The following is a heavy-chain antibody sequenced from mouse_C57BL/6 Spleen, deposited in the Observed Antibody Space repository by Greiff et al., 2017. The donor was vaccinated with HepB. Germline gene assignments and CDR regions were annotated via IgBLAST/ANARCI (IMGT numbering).Heavy chain of an antibody. Sequence: QVQLKQPGAELVRPGTSVKLSCKASGYTFTSYWMHWVKQRPGQGLEWIGVIDPSDSYTNYNQKFKGKATLTVDTSSSTAYMQLSSLTSEDSAVYYCARGPRAWFAYWGQGTLVTVSA. V-gene: IGHV1-59*01. CDR3: ARGPRAWFAY. J-gene: IGHJ3*01. CDR2: IDPSDSYT. CDR1: GYTFTSYW.